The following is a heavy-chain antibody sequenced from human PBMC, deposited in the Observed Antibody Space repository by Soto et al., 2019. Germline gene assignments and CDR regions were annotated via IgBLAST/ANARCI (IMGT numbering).Heavy chain of an antibody. CDR1: GFTFDDYA. CDR3: AKDIYPDSSGGLFDS. Sequence: EVQLVESGGGLVQPGRSLRLSCAASGFTFDDYAMHWVRQAPGKGLEWVSGISWNSGSIGYADSVKGRFTISRDNAKNSLYLQMNSLRAEDTALYYCAKDIYPDSSGGLFDSWGQGTLVTVSS. D-gene: IGHD6-19*01. V-gene: IGHV3-9*01. CDR2: ISWNSGSI. J-gene: IGHJ4*02.